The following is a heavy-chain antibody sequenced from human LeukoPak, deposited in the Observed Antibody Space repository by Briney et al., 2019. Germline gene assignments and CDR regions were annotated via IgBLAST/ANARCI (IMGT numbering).Heavy chain of an antibody. CDR3: ARQWLVNG. CDR2: ISGSGGRT. Sequence: GGSLRLSCAASGFTFSSYAMNWVHQAPGKGLEWVSSISGSGGRTYYADSVKGRFTISRDNSKNTVYLQMNSLRAEDTAVYYCARQWLVNGWGQGTLVTVSS. CDR1: GFTFSSYA. V-gene: IGHV3-23*01. D-gene: IGHD6-19*01. J-gene: IGHJ4*02.